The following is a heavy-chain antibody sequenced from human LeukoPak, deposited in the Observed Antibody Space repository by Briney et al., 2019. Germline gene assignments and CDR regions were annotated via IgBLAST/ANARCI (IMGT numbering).Heavy chain of an antibody. J-gene: IGHJ4*02. Sequence: TSGTLSLTCAVSGGSISSSNWWSWVRQPPGKGLEWIGEIYHSGSTNYNPSLKSRVTISVDTSKNQFSLKMSSVTAADTAVYYCARVPYYYGSGNYGGVDYWGQGTLVTASS. CDR1: GGSISSSNW. V-gene: IGHV4-4*02. D-gene: IGHD3-10*01. CDR3: ARVPYYYGSGNYGGVDY. CDR2: IYHSGST.